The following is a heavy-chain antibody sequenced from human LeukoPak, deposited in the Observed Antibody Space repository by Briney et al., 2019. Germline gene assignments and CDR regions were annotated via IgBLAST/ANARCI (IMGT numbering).Heavy chain of an antibody. J-gene: IGHJ4*02. CDR2: IYYSGST. V-gene: IGHV4-30-4*08. D-gene: IGHD2-2*01. Sequence: SETLSLTCTVSGGSISSGDYYWSWIRQPPGKGLEWIGYIYYSGSTYYNPSLKSRVTISVDTSKNQFSLKLSSVTAADTAVYYCASLGYCSSTSCRSDYWGQGTLVTVSS. CDR1: GGSISSGDYY. CDR3: ASLGYCSSTSCRSDY.